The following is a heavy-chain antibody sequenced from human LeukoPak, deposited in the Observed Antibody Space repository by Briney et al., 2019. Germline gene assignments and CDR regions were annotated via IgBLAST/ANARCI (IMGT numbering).Heavy chain of an antibody. CDR1: GGSISSYY. J-gene: IGHJ5*02. V-gene: IGHV4-59*07. CDR3: ALVVAAAGRGIVFDP. D-gene: IGHD6-13*01. Sequence: SDTLSLNCTVAGGSISSYYWSWLRQPPGKGLEWIGYIYYSGSTNYNPSLKSRVTISVDTSKNQFSLKLSSVTAADTAVYYCALVVAAAGRGIVFDPWGQGTLVTVSS. CDR2: IYYSGST.